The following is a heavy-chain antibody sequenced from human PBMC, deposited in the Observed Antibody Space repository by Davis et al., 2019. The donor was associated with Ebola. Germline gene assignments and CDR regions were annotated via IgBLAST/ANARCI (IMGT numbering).Heavy chain of an antibody. V-gene: IGHV4-30-4*01. Sequence: SETLSLTCTVSGGSISSYFWSWIRQPPGKGLEWIGYIHHSGGTYYNPSLKTRLTLAVDTSKNQFSLNLSSVTAADTAVYYCARDDLTGLLDSWGQGTRVIVSS. D-gene: IGHD2-8*02. CDR2: IHHSGGT. CDR1: GGSISSYF. CDR3: ARDDLTGLLDS. J-gene: IGHJ4*02.